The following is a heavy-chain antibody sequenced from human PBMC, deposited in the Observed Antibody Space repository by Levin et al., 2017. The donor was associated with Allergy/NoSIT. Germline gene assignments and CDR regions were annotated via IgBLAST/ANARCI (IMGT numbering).Heavy chain of an antibody. CDR3: ARGRGSRRRNAWGIAAYPISVPLGSDDAFDI. CDR2: INHSGST. Sequence: PSETLSLTCAVYGGSFSGYYWSWIRQPPGKGLEWIGEINHSGSTNYNPSLKSRVTISVDTSKNQFSLKLSSVTAADTAVYYCARGRGSRRRNAWGIAAYPISVPLGSDDAFDIWGQGTMVTVSS. V-gene: IGHV4-34*01. J-gene: IGHJ3*02. CDR1: GGSFSGYY. D-gene: IGHD6-13*01.